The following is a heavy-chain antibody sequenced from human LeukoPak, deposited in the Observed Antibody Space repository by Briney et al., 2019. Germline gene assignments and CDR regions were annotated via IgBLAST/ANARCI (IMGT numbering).Heavy chain of an antibody. CDR2: MYHSGST. CDR3: ARVVRQQLGRYYYFYMDV. D-gene: IGHD6-13*01. Sequence: SETLSLTCAVSGYSISSGYYWGWIRQPLGKGLEWIGSMYHSGSTYYNPSLRSRVTISIDTSKNQFSLKLSSVTAADTAVYYCARVVRQQLGRYYYFYMDVWGKGTTVTVSS. CDR1: GYSISSGYY. J-gene: IGHJ6*03. V-gene: IGHV4-38-2*01.